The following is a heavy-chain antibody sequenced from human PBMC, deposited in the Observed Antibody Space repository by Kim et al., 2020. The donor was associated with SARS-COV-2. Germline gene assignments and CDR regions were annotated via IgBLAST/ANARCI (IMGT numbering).Heavy chain of an antibody. D-gene: IGHD3-3*01. J-gene: IGHJ4*02. Sequence: GESLKISCKGSGYSFTSYWIGWVRQMPGKGLEWMGIIYPGDSDTRYSPSFQGQVTISADKSISTAYLQWSSLKASDTAMYYCARLAGVVLAPYDFWSGYPHFDYWGQGTLVTVSS. CDR3: ARLAGVVLAPYDFWSGYPHFDY. CDR1: GYSFTSYW. CDR2: IYPGDSDT. V-gene: IGHV5-51*01.